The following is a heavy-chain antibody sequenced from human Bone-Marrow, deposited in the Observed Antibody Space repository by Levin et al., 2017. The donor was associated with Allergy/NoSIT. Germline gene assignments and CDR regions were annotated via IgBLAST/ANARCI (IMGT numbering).Heavy chain of an antibody. CDR1: GFTFSDYS. J-gene: IGHJ4*02. CDR2: ISGKSESI. Sequence: PGGSLRLSCATSGFTFSDYSMYWVRLPPGKGLEWVSGISGKSESIGYADSVKGRFTTSRDNAKNSLYLQMNSLRPEDTALYYCAKTDSGGWHRGFEHWGQGALVTVSS. D-gene: IGHD3-22*01. CDR3: AKTDSGGWHRGFEH. V-gene: IGHV3-9*01.